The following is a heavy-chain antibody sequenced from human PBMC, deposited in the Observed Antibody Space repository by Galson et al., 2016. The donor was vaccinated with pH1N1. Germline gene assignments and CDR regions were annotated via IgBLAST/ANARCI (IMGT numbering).Heavy chain of an antibody. J-gene: IGHJ4*02. CDR1: GYTFASYA. CDR2: IHTTTGDP. Sequence: SVKASCKASGYTFASYAINWARQVPGQGLEWMGWIHTTTGDPSYGQGFTGRFVFSLDTSVTTAYLQISSLKTEDAAVYYCARESYRCSGGSCYFDSWGQGTLVTVSS. CDR3: ARESYRCSGGSCYFDS. D-gene: IGHD2-15*01. V-gene: IGHV7-4-1*02.